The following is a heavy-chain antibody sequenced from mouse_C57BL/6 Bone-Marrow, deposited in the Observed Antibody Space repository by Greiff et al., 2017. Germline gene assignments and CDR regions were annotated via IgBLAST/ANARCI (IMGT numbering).Heavy chain of an antibody. CDR2: IDPETGGT. CDR1: GYTFTDYE. J-gene: IGHJ4*01. CDR3: TRHYDEGYYAMDY. V-gene: IGHV1-15*01. D-gene: IGHD2-4*01. Sequence: VQLQQSGAELVRPGASVTLSCKASGYTFTDYEMHWVKQTPVHGLEWIGAIDPETGGTAYNQKFKGKAILTADKSSSTAYMELRSLTSEDSAVYYCTRHYDEGYYAMDYWGQGTSVTVSS.